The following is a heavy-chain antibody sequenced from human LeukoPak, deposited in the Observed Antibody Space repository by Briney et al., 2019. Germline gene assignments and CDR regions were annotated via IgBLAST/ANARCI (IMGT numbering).Heavy chain of an antibody. Sequence: SETLSLTCTVSGGSISSSGYYWGWIRQPPGKGLEWIASIYYSGSTYYNPSLKSRVTISVDTSKNQLSLKLSSLTAADTAVYYCARHEYSRSYSGLSWFDPWGQGTLVTVSS. CDR2: IYYSGST. J-gene: IGHJ5*02. D-gene: IGHD1-26*01. CDR1: GGSISSSGYY. V-gene: IGHV4-39*01. CDR3: ARHEYSRSYSGLSWFDP.